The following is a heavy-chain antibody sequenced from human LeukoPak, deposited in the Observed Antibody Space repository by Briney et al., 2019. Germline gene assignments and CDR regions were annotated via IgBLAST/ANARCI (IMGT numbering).Heavy chain of an antibody. J-gene: IGHJ3*02. V-gene: IGHV4-30-4*01. CDR2: IYYSGST. Sequence: PSETLSLTCTVSGGSISIGDYYWSWIRQPPGKGLEWIGYIYYSGSTYYNPSLKSRVTISVDTSKNQFSLKLSSVTAADTAVYYCARDPDSYGFFRAFDIWGQGTMVTVSS. CDR1: GGSISIGDYY. CDR3: ARDPDSYGFFRAFDI. D-gene: IGHD5-18*01.